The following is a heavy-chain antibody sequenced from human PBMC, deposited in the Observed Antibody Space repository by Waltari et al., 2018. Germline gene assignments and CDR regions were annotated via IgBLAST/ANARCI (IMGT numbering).Heavy chain of an antibody. V-gene: IGHV4-34*02. CDR2: NNPGEVT. Sequence: QVELQQWGAGLLRPSETLSLPCAVYGVSLRHYSLTWLLQPLGKGLGWIGENNPGEVTYYNPSLEGRVTILLDKSKNQFSLHLVSVTAADTARYYCVTGPRDKWVGRYSGEFFHHWGPGTLVTVSS. D-gene: IGHD6-19*01. CDR1: GVSLRHYS. CDR3: VTGPRDKWVGRYSGEFFHH. J-gene: IGHJ1*01.